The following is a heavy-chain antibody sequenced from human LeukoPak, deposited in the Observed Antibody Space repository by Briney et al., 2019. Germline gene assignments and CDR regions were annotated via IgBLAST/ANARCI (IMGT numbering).Heavy chain of an antibody. Sequence: GGSLRLSCEASGFTFNRYVMNWVRQAPGKGLEWLSYISSSGSTIYYADSVKGRFTISRDNAKKSLSLQMDSLRAGDTAVYYCARGRIAKIVVVHSFSYGMDVWGQGTTVTVSS. V-gene: IGHV3-48*03. CDR2: ISSSGSTI. D-gene: IGHD3-22*01. CDR3: ARGRIAKIVVVHSFSYGMDV. J-gene: IGHJ6*02. CDR1: GFTFNRYV.